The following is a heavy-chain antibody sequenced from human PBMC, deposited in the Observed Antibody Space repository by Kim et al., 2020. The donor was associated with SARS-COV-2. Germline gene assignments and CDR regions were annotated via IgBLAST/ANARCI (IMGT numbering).Heavy chain of an antibody. V-gene: IGHV4-4*02. J-gene: IGHJ5*02. CDR3: ARDGAAAAGPLGWFDP. Sequence: SETLSLTCAVSGGSISSSNWWSWVRQPPGKGLEWIGEIYHSGSTNYNPSLKSRVTISVDKSKNQFSLKLSSVTAADTAVYYCARDGAAAAGPLGWFDPWGQGTLVTVSS. CDR1: GGSISSSNW. CDR2: IYHSGST. D-gene: IGHD6-13*01.